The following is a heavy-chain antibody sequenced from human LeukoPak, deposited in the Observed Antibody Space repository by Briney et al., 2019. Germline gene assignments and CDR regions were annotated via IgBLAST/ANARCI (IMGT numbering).Heavy chain of an antibody. CDR1: GGSISSGDYY. D-gene: IGHD4-23*01. CDR2: IYYSGST. Sequence: PSQTLSLTCTVSGGSISSGDYYWSWIRQPPGKGLEWIGYIYYSGSTYYNPSLKSRVTVSVDTSKNQFSPKLSSVTAADTAVYYCARVLDYGGNSGVVDYWAREPWSPSPQ. J-gene: IGHJ4*02. CDR3: ARVLDYGGNSGVVDY. V-gene: IGHV4-30-4*01.